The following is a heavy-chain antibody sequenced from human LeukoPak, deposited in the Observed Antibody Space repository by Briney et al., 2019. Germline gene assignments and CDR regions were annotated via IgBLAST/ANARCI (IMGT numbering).Heavy chain of an antibody. J-gene: IGHJ5*02. Sequence: ASVKVSCKASGYIFTGFYMHWVRQAPGQGPEWMGWINPNNGDTKYAQKFHDRVTMTRDTSLTTAYMELTRLTSDDTAFYYCARNGQLLSGGNWFDPWGQGALVTVSS. CDR1: GYIFTGFY. CDR2: INPNNGDT. D-gene: IGHD2-2*01. V-gene: IGHV1-2*02. CDR3: ARNGQLLSGGNWFDP.